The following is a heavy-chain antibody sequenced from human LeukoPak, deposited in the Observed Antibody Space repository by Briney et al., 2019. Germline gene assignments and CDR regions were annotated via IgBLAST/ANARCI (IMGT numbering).Heavy chain of an antibody. J-gene: IGHJ4*02. CDR2: IIPIFGTA. D-gene: IGHD6-13*01. Sequence: SVKVSCKASGGTFSSYAISWVRQAPGQGLEWMGGIIPIFGTANYAQKFQGRVTITADESTSTDYMELSSLRSEDTAVYYCARVSGIAAAGFDYWGQGTLVTVSS. V-gene: IGHV1-69*13. CDR3: ARVSGIAAAGFDY. CDR1: GGTFSSYA.